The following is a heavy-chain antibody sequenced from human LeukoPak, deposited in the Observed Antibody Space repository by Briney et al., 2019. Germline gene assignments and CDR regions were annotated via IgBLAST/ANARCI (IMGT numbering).Heavy chain of an antibody. CDR1: VCTFTNSA. CDR2: IVVCIGKT. Sequence: SVTVSFKSSVCTFTNSAAQWVRQARGQRREGIGWIVVCIGKTNFAQKFQERVPITTDMSTSTVYMELSSLRSETTAVYYCAAEGRPTVVTFRKGAVALWGQGTMVTVSS. V-gene: IGHV1-58*01. CDR3: AAEGRPTVVTFRKGAVAL. D-gene: IGHD4-23*01. J-gene: IGHJ3*01.